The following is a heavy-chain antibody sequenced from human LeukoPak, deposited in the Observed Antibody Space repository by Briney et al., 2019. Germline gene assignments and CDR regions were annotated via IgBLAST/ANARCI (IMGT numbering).Heavy chain of an antibody. V-gene: IGHV3-30*18. CDR3: AKELKDKTAILGY. CDR2: ISYDGSNK. D-gene: IGHD5-18*01. J-gene: IGHJ4*02. CDR1: GFTVSSNY. Sequence: GGSLRLSCAASGFTVSSNYMSWVRQAPGKGLEWVAVISYDGSNKYYADSVKGRFTISRDNSKNTLYLQMNSLRAEDTAVYYCAKELKDKTAILGYWGQGTLVTVSS.